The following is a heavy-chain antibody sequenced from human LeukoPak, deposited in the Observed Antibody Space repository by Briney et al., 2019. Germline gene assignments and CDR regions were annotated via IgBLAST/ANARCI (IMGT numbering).Heavy chain of an antibody. J-gene: IGHJ4*02. CDR3: ARDRGFGELVDY. CDR1: GFTFSSYS. CDR2: ISSSSYI. V-gene: IGHV3-21*01. D-gene: IGHD3-10*01. Sequence: GGSLRLSCEASGFTFSSYSMNWVRQAPGQGLEWVSSISSSSYIYYADSVKGRFTISRDNDKSSLYLQMNSLRAEDTAVYYCARDRGFGELVDYWGQGTLVTVSS.